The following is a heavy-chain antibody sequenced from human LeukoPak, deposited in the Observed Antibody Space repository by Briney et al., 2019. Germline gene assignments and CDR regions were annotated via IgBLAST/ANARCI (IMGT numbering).Heavy chain of an antibody. D-gene: IGHD6-13*01. V-gene: IGHV3-23*01. CDR1: GFTFSDYA. CDR3: AKGKYSSSWYFDY. CDR2: ISGGGTYT. J-gene: IGHJ4*02. Sequence: GGSLRLSCASSGFTFSDYAMTWVRQAPGKGLEWVSAISGGGTYTYYADSVKGRFTISRDNSKNTLYLQMNSLRAEDTAVYYCAKGKYSSSWYFDYWGQGTLVTVSS.